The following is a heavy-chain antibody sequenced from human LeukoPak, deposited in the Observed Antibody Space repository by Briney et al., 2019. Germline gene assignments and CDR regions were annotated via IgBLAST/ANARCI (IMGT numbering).Heavy chain of an antibody. CDR2: IKQDGSEK. V-gene: IGHV3-7*01. CDR1: GFTFRSYW. J-gene: IGHJ4*02. Sequence: PGGSLRLSCAASGFTFRSYWMSWVRQAPRKGLEWVANIKQDGSEKYYVASVKGRFTISRDNAKISLYLQMNSLRAEDTAVYYCARDVDYRDYWGQGTLVTVSS. CDR3: ARDVDYRDY. D-gene: IGHD3-16*01.